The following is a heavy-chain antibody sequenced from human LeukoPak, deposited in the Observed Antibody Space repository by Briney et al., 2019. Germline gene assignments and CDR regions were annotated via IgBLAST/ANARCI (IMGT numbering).Heavy chain of an antibody. Sequence: ASVKVSCKASGYTFTSYDINWVRQATGQGLEWMGWMNPNSGNTGYAQKFQGRVTITRNTSISTAYMELSSLRSEDTAVYYCARASIAVAGTQSAFDYWGQGTLVTVSS. D-gene: IGHD6-19*01. CDR1: GYTFTSYD. CDR2: MNPNSGNT. J-gene: IGHJ4*02. CDR3: ARASIAVAGTQSAFDY. V-gene: IGHV1-8*03.